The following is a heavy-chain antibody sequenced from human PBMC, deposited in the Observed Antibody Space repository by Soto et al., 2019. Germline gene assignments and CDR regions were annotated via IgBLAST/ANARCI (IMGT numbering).Heavy chain of an antibody. CDR1: GGTFSSYA. Sequence: QVQLVQSGAEVKKPGSSVKVSCKASGGTFSSYAISWVRQAPGQGLEWMGGIIPIFGTANYAQKFQGRVTITADKSTSTDYMELSSLRSDDTAVYYCARDLGIPGQPNPFDYWGQGTLVTVSS. D-gene: IGHD2-2*02. J-gene: IGHJ4*02. CDR2: IIPIFGTA. CDR3: ARDLGIPGQPNPFDY. V-gene: IGHV1-69*06.